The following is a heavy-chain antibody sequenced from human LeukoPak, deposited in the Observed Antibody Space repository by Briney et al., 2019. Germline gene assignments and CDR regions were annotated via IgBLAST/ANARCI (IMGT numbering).Heavy chain of an antibody. J-gene: IGHJ4*02. Sequence: PSETLSLTCTVSGGSISSSSYYWGWIRQPPGKGLEWIGSIYYSGSTYYNPSLKSRVTISVDTSKNQFSLKLSSVTAADTAMYYCARHNYGGNSDFDYWGQGTLVTVSS. CDR3: ARHNYGGNSDFDY. V-gene: IGHV4-39*07. CDR1: GGSISSSSYY. D-gene: IGHD4-23*01. CDR2: IYYSGST.